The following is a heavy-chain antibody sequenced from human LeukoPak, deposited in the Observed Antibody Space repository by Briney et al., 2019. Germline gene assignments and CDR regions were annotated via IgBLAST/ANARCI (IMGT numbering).Heavy chain of an antibody. D-gene: IGHD3-22*01. Sequence: PGRSLRLSCTASGFTFDDYAMHWVRQAPRKGLEWVSGISWNSGSIGYADSVKGRFTISRDNAKNSLYLQMNSLRAEDMALYYCAKDGSGYYDSMAPYYLDYWGQGTLVTVSS. CDR3: AKDGSGYYDSMAPYYLDY. CDR1: GFTFDDYA. J-gene: IGHJ4*02. CDR2: ISWNSGSI. V-gene: IGHV3-9*03.